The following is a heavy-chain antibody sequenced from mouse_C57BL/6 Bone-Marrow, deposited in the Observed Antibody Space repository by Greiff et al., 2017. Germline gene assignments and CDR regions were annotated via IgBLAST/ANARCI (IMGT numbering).Heavy chain of an antibody. D-gene: IGHD1-1*01. CDR3: AVGEVDNFYGTSLFDY. V-gene: IGHV5-12-2*01. CDR1: GFTFSSYT. CDR2: ISNGGGST. J-gene: IGHJ3*01. Sequence: EVKLVESGGGFVQPGGSLKLSCAASGFTFSSYTMSWVRQTPEKRLEWVAYISNGGGSTYYPDTVKGRFTISRDNAKNTLYLQMSSLKSEDTAMYFCAVGEVDNFYGTSLFDYWGQEALVTVSA.